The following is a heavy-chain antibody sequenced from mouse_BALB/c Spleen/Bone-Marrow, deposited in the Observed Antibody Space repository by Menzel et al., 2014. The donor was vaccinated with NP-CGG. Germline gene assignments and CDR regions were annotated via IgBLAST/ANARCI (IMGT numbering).Heavy chain of an antibody. D-gene: IGHD2-14*01. CDR3: NRYDWYFDV. V-gene: IGHV14-4*02. CDR2: IDPENGDT. Sequence: VHVKQSGAELVRSGASVKLSCTASGFNIKDYYMHRVKQRPEQGLEWIGWIDPENGDTEYAPKFQGKATMTADTSSNTAYLQLSSLTSEDTAVYYCNRYDWYFDVWGAGTTVTVSS. J-gene: IGHJ1*01. CDR1: GFNIKDYY.